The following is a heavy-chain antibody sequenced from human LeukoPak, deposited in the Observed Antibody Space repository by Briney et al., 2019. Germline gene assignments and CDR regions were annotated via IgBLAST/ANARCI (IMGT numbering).Heavy chain of an antibody. V-gene: IGHV3-30*02. CDR3: AKDSMLSPTPEYFQH. CDR2: IRYDGSNK. Sequence: GGSLRLSCAASGFTFSSYGMHWVRQAPGKGLEWVAFIRYDGSNKYYADSVKGRFTISRDNSKNTLYLQMNSLRAEDTAVYYCAKDSMLSPTPEYFQHWGQGTLVTVS. J-gene: IGHJ1*01. CDR1: GFTFSSYG. D-gene: IGHD2-8*01.